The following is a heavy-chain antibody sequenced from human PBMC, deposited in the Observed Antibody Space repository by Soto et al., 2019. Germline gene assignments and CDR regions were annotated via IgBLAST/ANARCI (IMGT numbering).Heavy chain of an antibody. CDR3: AKVSTTVTTSYYYYYYMDV. J-gene: IGHJ6*03. CDR2: ISGSGGST. V-gene: IGHV3-23*01. Sequence: GGSLRLSCAASGFTFSSYAMSWVRQAPGKGLEWVSAISGSGGSTYYADSVKGRFTISRDNSKNTLYLQMNSLRAEDTAVYYCAKVSTTVTTSYYYYYYMDVWGKGTTVTVSS. CDR1: GFTFSSYA. D-gene: IGHD4-17*01.